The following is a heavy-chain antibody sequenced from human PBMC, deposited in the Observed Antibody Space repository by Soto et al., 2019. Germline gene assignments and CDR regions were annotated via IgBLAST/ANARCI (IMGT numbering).Heavy chain of an antibody. V-gene: IGHV3-23*01. J-gene: IGHJ3*02. D-gene: IGHD4-4*01. CDR2: ISGSVGST. Sequence: GGSLRLSCAASGFTFSSYAMSWVRQAPGKGLEWVSAISGSVGSTYYADSVKGRFTISRDNSKNTLYLQMNSLRAEDTAVYYCAKDRSATVTIGPDAFDIWGQGTMVTVSS. CDR1: GFTFSSYA. CDR3: AKDRSATVTIGPDAFDI.